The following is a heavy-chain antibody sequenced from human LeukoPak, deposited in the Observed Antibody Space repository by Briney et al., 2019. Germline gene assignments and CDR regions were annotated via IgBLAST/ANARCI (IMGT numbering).Heavy chain of an antibody. Sequence: SSVTVSFKASGGTFSSYAISWVRQAPGQGLEWMGRIIPIFGIANYAQKFQGRVTITADKSTSTAYMELSSLRSEDTAVYYCARDPNIVVVPAATDYYYGMDVWGQGTTVTVSS. D-gene: IGHD2-2*01. CDR3: ARDPNIVVVPAATDYYYGMDV. J-gene: IGHJ6*02. V-gene: IGHV1-69*04. CDR2: IIPIFGIA. CDR1: GGTFSSYA.